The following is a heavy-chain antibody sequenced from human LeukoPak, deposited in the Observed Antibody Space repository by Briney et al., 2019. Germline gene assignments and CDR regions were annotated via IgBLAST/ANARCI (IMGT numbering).Heavy chain of an antibody. Sequence: PSETLSLTCAVSGAPISSNNWWWSWVRQPPGKGLEWIGEIYHSGSTNYNPSLKSRVTMSVDKSKNQFFLKLSSVTAADTAVYYCASAEPRGIIWYPYWGQGTLVTVSS. D-gene: IGHD6-13*01. CDR1: GAPISSNNW. CDR2: IYHSGST. J-gene: IGHJ4*02. V-gene: IGHV4-4*02. CDR3: ASAEPRGIIWYPY.